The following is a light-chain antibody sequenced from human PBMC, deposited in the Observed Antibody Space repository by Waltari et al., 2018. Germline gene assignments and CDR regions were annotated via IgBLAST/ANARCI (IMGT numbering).Light chain of an antibody. J-gene: IGLJ2*01. CDR1: SSDVGGYNY. V-gene: IGLV2-14*01. CDR3: SSYTSSSTYVV. CDR2: EVS. Sequence: QSALTQPASVSGSPGQSITISCTGTSSDVGGYNYVSWYQQHPGKAPKLMIYEVSNRPSGVSNRCSGPKSGNTASLTISGLQAEDEADYYCSSYTSSSTYVVFGGGTKLTVL.